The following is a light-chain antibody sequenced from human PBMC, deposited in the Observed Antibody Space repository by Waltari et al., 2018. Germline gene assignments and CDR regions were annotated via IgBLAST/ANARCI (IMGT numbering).Light chain of an antibody. Sequence: YQQKPGKAPTLLIYAAYTLQYGVPPRFSGSGSGTDFTLTISGLQPDDSAIYYCQQSYSLVTFGGGTKVEV. CDR2: AAY. CDR3: QQSYSLVT. V-gene: IGKV1-39*01. J-gene: IGKJ4*01.